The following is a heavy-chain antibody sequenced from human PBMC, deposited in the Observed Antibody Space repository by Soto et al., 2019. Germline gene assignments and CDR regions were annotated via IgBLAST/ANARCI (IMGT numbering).Heavy chain of an antibody. V-gene: IGHV4-59*08. CDR2: IYYSGST. D-gene: IGHD2-2*01. Sequence: SETLSLTCTVSGGSISGYYWSWIRQPPGKGLEWIGYIYYSGSTNYNPSLKSRVTISVDTSKNQFSLKLSSVTAADTAVYYCARFDGGYCSSTSCSDAFDIWGQGTMVTVSS. J-gene: IGHJ3*02. CDR1: GGSISGYY. CDR3: ARFDGGYCSSTSCSDAFDI.